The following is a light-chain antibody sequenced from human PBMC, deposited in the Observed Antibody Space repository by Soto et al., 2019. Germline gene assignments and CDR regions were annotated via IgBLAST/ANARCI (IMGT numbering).Light chain of an antibody. CDR2: GAS. CDR1: QIVSSSY. J-gene: IGKJ5*01. Sequence: EIVLTQSPGTLSLSPGERATLSCRASQIVSSSYLAWYQQKPGQAPRLLISGASSRATGMPDRFSGSGSGTEFTLTIIRLEPEDFAIYYCQQYGNSPITFGQGTRLEIK. CDR3: QQYGNSPIT. V-gene: IGKV3-20*01.